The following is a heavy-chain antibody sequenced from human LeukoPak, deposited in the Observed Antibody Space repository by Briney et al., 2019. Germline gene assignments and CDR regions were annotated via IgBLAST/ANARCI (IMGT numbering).Heavy chain of an antibody. Sequence: ASVKVSCKASGYTFTSYYMHWVRHAPGQGLEWMGIINPSGGSTSYAQKLQGRVTMTRDTSTSTVYMELSSLRSEDTAVYYCAREERGGSLFYRIDPWGQGTLVTVSS. CDR1: GYTFTSYY. V-gene: IGHV1-46*01. D-gene: IGHD2-15*01. CDR2: INPSGGST. CDR3: AREERGGSLFYRIDP. J-gene: IGHJ5*02.